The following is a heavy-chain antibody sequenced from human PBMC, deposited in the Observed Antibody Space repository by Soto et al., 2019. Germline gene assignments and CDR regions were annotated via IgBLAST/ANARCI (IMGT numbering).Heavy chain of an antibody. V-gene: IGHV3-30*03. CDR1: GFTFSSYG. Sequence: QVQLVESGGGVVQPGRSLRLSCAASGFTFSSYGMHWVRQAPGKGLEWVAVISYDGSNKYYADSVKGRFTISRDNSKSTLYRQMNSLRAEDTAVYYCARDPSHSYYTLFYYFDYWGQGTLVTVSS. D-gene: IGHD1-26*01. CDR3: ARDPSHSYYTLFYYFDY. CDR2: ISYDGSNK. J-gene: IGHJ4*02.